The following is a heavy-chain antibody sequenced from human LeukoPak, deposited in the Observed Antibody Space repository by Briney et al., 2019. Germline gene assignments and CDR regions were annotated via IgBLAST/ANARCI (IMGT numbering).Heavy chain of an antibody. CDR2: IYSGGST. Sequence: GGSLRLSCTASGFIVSSKYMSWVRQAPGKELQWVSVIYSGGSTFYADSVKGRFTISRDNSKNTLYLQMNSLRAEDTAVYYCARGLPGAVALDYWGQGTLVTVSS. V-gene: IGHV3-66*01. D-gene: IGHD6-19*01. CDR1: GFIVSSKY. J-gene: IGHJ4*02. CDR3: ARGLPGAVALDY.